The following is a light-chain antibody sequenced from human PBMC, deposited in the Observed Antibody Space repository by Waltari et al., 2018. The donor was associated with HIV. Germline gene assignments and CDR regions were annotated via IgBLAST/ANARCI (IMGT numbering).Light chain of an antibody. CDR1: SSNIARNS. V-gene: IGLV1-51*01. Sequence: QSVLTQPPSVSAAPGQKVTISCSGSSSNIARNSISWYQQLPGTAPKILIYDSDKRPSGIPDRFSGSKSGTSATLGITGLQTGDEADYYCGTWDNSLSAGVIGGGTKLTVL. CDR2: DSD. CDR3: GTWDNSLSAGV. J-gene: IGLJ2*01.